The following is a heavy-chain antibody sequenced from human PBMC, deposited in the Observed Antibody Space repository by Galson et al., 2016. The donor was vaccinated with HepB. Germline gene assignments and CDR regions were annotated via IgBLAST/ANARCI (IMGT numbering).Heavy chain of an antibody. V-gene: IGHV3-53*01. D-gene: IGHD4-11*01. Sequence: SLRLSCAASGFTVSSNYMSWVRQAPGKGLEWVSVIYSGGSTYYADSVKGRFTISRDNAKNTLYLQMDGLRVEDTAVYYCGRESWGLPEYWGQGTLVTVSS. J-gene: IGHJ4*02. CDR2: IYSGGST. CDR3: GRESWGLPEY. CDR1: GFTVSSNY.